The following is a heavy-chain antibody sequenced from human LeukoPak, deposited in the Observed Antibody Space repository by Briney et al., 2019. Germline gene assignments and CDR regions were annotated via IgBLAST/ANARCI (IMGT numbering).Heavy chain of an antibody. D-gene: IGHD6-13*01. CDR3: ARDAYSSSWYGPKQSYYYYMDV. CDR2: LNWNGAST. Sequence: GGSLRLSCAASGFTFDDYGLSWVRQVPGKGLEWVSGLNWNGASTGYADSVKGRFTISRDNAKNSLYLQMNSLRAEDTAVYYCARDAYSSSWYGPKQSYYYYMDVWGKGTTVTVSS. CDR1: GFTFDDYG. V-gene: IGHV3-20*04. J-gene: IGHJ6*03.